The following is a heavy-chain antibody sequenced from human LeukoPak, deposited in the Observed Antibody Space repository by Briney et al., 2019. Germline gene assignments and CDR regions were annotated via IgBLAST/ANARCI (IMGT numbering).Heavy chain of an antibody. CDR3: ARDDYYAHDY. D-gene: IGHD2-21*02. CDR2: IKQDGSEK. V-gene: IGHV3-7*01. J-gene: IGHJ4*02. Sequence: PGGSLRLSCAASAVMSSRSWMNWVRQAPGKGLEWVANIKQDGSEKYYVGSVKGRFTISRDNAKKSLYLQMNSLRVEDTAVYYCARDDYYAHDYWGQGTLVTVSS. CDR1: AVMSSRSW.